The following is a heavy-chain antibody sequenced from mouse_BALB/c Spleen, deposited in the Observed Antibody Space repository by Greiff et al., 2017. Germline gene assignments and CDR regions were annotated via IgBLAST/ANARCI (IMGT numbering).Heavy chain of an antibody. CDR1: GYTFSSYW. CDR2: ILPGSGST. J-gene: IGHJ4*01. CDR3: ARGGGLYAMDY. Sequence: QVQLKESGAELMKPGASVKISCKATGYTFSSYWIEWVKQRPGHGLEWIGEILPGSGSTNYNEKFKGKATFTADTSSNTAYMQLSSLTSEDSAVYYCARGGGLYAMDYWGQGTSVTVSS. V-gene: IGHV1-9*01. D-gene: IGHD3-3*01.